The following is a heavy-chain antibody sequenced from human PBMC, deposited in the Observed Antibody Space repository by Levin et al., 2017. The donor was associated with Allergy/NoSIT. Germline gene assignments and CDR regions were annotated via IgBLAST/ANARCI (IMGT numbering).Heavy chain of an antibody. CDR1: GFTFSNYW. CDR2: IKQDGSEK. CDR3: VGRAFHV. V-gene: IGHV3-7*01. J-gene: IGHJ3*01. Sequence: GGSLRLSCAASGFTFSNYWMNWVRQAPGKGLEWVASIKQDGSEKYYVDSVKGRFTISRDNARNSLYLQMNSLRAEDTAVYYCVGRAFHVWGQGTMVTVSS. D-gene: IGHD3-10*01.